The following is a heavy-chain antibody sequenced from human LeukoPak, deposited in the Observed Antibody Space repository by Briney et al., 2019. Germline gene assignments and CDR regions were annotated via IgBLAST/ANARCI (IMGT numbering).Heavy chain of an antibody. CDR1: GYTFTGYY. J-gene: IGHJ6*03. V-gene: IGHV1-2*02. CDR2: INPNSGGT. Sequence: ASVKVSCKASGYTFTGYYMHWVRQAPGQGLEWMGWINPNSGGTNYAQKFQGRVTMTRDTSTSTAYMELSRLRSDDTAVYYCARVGFVVVPAATMNYYYYYMDVWGKGTTVTVSS. CDR3: ARVGFVVVPAATMNYYYYYMDV. D-gene: IGHD2-2*01.